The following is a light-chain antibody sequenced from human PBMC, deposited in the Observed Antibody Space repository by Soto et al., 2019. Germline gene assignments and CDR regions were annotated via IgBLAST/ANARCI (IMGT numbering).Light chain of an antibody. CDR3: SSYAVNNADVV. CDR2: EVS. CDR1: SSDVGGYNY. Sequence: QSALTQPPSASGSPGQSVTISCTGTSSDVGGYNYVSWYQQHPGKAPKLMIYEVSKRPSGVPDRFSGSKSGNTASLTVSGLQAEYEADYHCSSYAVNNADVVFGGGTKVTVL. V-gene: IGLV2-8*01. J-gene: IGLJ2*01.